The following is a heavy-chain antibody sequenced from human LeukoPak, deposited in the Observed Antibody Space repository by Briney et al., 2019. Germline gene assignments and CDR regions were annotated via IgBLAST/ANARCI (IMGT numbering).Heavy chain of an antibody. CDR3: ARVAPYSSGWYGNNRDYYCYYMDV. CDR2: TNHSGSI. V-gene: IGHV4-34*01. J-gene: IGHJ6*03. D-gene: IGHD6-19*01. Sequence: SETLSLTCAVYGGCFSGYYWSWIRQPPGKGLEWIGETNHSGSINYNPSLKSRVTISVDTSKNQFSLKLSSVTAADTAVYYCARVAPYSSGWYGNNRDYYCYYMDVWGKGTTVTVSS. CDR1: GGCFSGYY.